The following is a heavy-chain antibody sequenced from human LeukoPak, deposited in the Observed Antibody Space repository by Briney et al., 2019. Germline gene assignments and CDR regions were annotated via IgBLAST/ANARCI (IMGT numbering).Heavy chain of an antibody. J-gene: IGHJ4*02. CDR1: GFTFSSYE. Sequence: GGSLRLSCAASGFTFSSYEMDWVRQAPGKGLEWVAYISTTGSAIYYADSVKGRFTIARDNVKNLLYLQMTSLRAADTAVYYCARVQRGIAVALDYWGQGTLATVSS. D-gene: IGHD6-19*01. CDR2: ISTTGSAI. V-gene: IGHV3-48*03. CDR3: ARVQRGIAVALDY.